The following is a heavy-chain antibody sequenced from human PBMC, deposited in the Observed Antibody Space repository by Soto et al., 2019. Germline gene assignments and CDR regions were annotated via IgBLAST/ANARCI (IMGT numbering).Heavy chain of an antibody. Sequence: EVQLVESGGGLVKPGGSLRLSCAASGFTFSSYTMNWVRQAPGKGLEWVSSISSSSDDIYYADSMKGQFTISRDNAKNSLFLQMDSLRAEDTAVYYCARVLGPLLGGAKDYWGQGTLVTVSS. CDR3: ARVLGPLLGGAKDY. D-gene: IGHD3-10*01. CDR2: ISSSSDDI. V-gene: IGHV3-21*01. J-gene: IGHJ4*02. CDR1: GFTFSSYT.